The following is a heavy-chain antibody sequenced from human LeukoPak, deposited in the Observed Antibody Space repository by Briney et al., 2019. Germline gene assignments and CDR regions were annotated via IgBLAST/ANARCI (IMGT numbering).Heavy chain of an antibody. CDR3: AARRFGELLHIDY. Sequence: SETLSLTCTVSGGSITFSSYFWGWIRQPPGKGLEWIGTIYYSGSTFYSPSLKSRDTISLHTSKNQFSLRLNSVTAADTAVYYCAARRFGELLHIDYWGQGTLVTVSS. CDR2: IYYSGST. V-gene: IGHV4-39*01. D-gene: IGHD3-10*01. CDR1: GGSITFSSYF. J-gene: IGHJ4*02.